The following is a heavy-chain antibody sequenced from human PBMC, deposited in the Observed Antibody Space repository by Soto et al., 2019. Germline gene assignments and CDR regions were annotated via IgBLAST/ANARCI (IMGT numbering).Heavy chain of an antibody. CDR3: ARESKWYGGQYFQD. J-gene: IGHJ1*01. CDR1: GFTFKYYA. V-gene: IGHV3-23*01. D-gene: IGHD2-8*01. Sequence: EVQLLQSGGGLAQPGTSLRLSCAASGFTFKYYAMTWVRQAPGKGLEWVSTISGSGDKTDYADSVKARFRVSRDNSKDTLYLQMDSLRADDTALYYCARESKWYGGQYFQDWGQGTLVTVSS. CDR2: ISGSGDKT.